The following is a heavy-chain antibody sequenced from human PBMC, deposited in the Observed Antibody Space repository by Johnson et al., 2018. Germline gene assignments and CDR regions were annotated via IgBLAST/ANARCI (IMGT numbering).Heavy chain of an antibody. CDR2: IYHSGST. Sequence: QVQLQESGPGLVKPSETLSLTCTVSGGSISGYYWSWIRQPPGKRLEWLGYIYHSGSTKYNPSLNSRVTMSVDASKNQCPLQLNAVTAADTAVYYCAGYVSSSGYGHHWGQGTLVTVSS. V-gene: IGHV4-59*01. CDR3: AGYVSSSGYGHH. J-gene: IGHJ1*01. D-gene: IGHD3-22*01. CDR1: GGSISGYY.